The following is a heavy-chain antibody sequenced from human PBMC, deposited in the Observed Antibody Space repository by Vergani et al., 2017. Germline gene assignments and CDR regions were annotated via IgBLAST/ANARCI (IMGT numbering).Heavy chain of an antibody. Sequence: VEAGGGLVQPGGSLRLSCTASGFTFQAFAFHWVRQVSGRRLEWVSGIDRNYGVKNGNSFEDRFSISRDNAKKAVFLQMNNLRHEDTALYFCVKDNDYDADGPFDLWGRGTLVTVSS. CDR3: VKDNDYDADGPFDL. CDR2: IDRNYGVK. CDR1: GFTFQAFA. V-gene: IGHV3-9*01. D-gene: IGHD3-16*01. J-gene: IGHJ2*01.